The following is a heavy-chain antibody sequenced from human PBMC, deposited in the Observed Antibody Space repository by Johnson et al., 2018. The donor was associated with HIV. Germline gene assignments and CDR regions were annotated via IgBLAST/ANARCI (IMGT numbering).Heavy chain of an antibody. D-gene: IGHD4-23*01. CDR1: GFTFSSYD. CDR3: ARGDYGGNLDAFDI. V-gene: IGHV3-13*01. Sequence: VQLVESGGGLVQPGGSLRLSCAASGFTFSSYDMHWVRQATGKGLEWVSAIGMAGDTYYPGSVEERFTIPRENAKNALYLQMNSLRAGDTAVYYCARGDYGGNLDAFDIWGQGTMVTVSS. J-gene: IGHJ3*02. CDR2: IGMAGDT.